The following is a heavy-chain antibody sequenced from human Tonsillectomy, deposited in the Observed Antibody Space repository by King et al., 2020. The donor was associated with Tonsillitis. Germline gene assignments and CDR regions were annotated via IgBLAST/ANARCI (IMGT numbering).Heavy chain of an antibody. CDR3: AKETFGNHLMPFDY. V-gene: IGHV3-23*04. Sequence: VQLVESGGGLVQPGGSLRLSCAASGLTFSSFAMSWVRQAPGKGLEWVSGISGSGGSTHYADSVKGRFTISRDNSKNTLYLQMNSLRAEDTAVYYCAKETFGNHLMPFDYWGQGTLVTVSS. CDR1: GLTFSSFA. D-gene: IGHD1-14*01. CDR2: ISGSGGST. J-gene: IGHJ4*02.